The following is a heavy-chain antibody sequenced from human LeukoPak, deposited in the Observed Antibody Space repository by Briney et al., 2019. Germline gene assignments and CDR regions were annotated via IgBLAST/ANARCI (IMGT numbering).Heavy chain of an antibody. CDR2: ISSSSSSSYI. CDR3: AREHSGYDFPGRDYYYMDV. D-gene: IGHD5-12*01. J-gene: IGHJ6*03. V-gene: IGHV3-21*01. Sequence: PGGSLRLSCAASGFTFNTYNMNWVRQAPGKGLEWVSSISSSSSSSYIYYADSVKGRFTISRDNAKNSLYLQMNSLRAEDTAVYYCAREHSGYDFPGRDYYYMDVWGKGTTVTVSS. CDR1: GFTFNTYN.